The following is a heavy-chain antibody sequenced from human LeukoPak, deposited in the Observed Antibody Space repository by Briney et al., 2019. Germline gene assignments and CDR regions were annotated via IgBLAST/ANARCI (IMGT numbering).Heavy chain of an antibody. Sequence: GGSLRLSCAASGFTFSSYGMHWVRQAPGKGLEWVAFIRYDGSNKYYADSVKGRFTISRDNSKNTLYLQMNSLRAEDTAVYYCAKDLADACSSTSCYGGHDYWGQGTLVTVSS. V-gene: IGHV3-30*02. CDR2: IRYDGSNK. CDR1: GFTFSSYG. D-gene: IGHD2-2*01. CDR3: AKDLADACSSTSCYGGHDY. J-gene: IGHJ4*02.